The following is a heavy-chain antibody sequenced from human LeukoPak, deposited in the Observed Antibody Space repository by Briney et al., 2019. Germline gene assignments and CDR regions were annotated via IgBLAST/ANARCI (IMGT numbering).Heavy chain of an antibody. Sequence: GGSLRLSCAASGFTFSSYSMNWVRQAPGKGLEWVSGINWNGGSTGYADSVKGRFTISRDNAKNSLYLQMNSLRAEDTALYYCAREGSSSWYGGNDYWGQGTLVTVSS. V-gene: IGHV3-20*04. CDR2: INWNGGST. CDR3: AREGSSSWYGGNDY. J-gene: IGHJ4*02. D-gene: IGHD6-13*01. CDR1: GFTFSSYS.